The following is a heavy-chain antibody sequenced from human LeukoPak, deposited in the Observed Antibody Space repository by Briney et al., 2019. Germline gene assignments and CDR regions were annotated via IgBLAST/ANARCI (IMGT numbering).Heavy chain of an antibody. D-gene: IGHD1-26*01. Sequence: GGSLRLSCAASGFTLSAYTMSWVRQPPGKGLEWVSTIFSGGSTYYVDSVKGRFTISRDLSKNTVYLRINSLRAEDTAIYFCARDKVPDGRWEVDLWGQGTPVTVSS. CDR2: IFSGGST. CDR3: ARDKVPDGRWEVDL. V-gene: IGHV3-23*01. CDR1: GFTLSAYT. J-gene: IGHJ5*02.